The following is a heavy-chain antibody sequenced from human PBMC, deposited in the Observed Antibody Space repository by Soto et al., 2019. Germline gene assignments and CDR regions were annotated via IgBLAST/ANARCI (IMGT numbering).Heavy chain of an antibody. CDR1: GGSFSGYY. CDR3: ARAAGTIFGVVINYYYCYMDV. V-gene: IGHV4-34*01. Sequence: SETLSLTCAVYGGSFSGYYWSWIRQPPGKGLEWIGEINHSGSTNYNPSLKSRVTISVDTSKNQFSLKLSSVTAADTAVYYCARAAGTIFGVVINYYYCYMDVWGKGTTVTVSS. D-gene: IGHD3-3*01. J-gene: IGHJ6*03. CDR2: INHSGST.